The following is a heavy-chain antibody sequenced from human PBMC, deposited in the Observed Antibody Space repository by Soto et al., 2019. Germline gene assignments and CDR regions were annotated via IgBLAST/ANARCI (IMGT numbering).Heavy chain of an antibody. J-gene: IGHJ4*02. V-gene: IGHV3-74*01. CDR3: ARDLSGDTTPYFDL. Sequence: GGSLRLSCAASGFAFSSYWMHWVRQTPGKGPVWVSRIYNDGSRTAYADSVKGRFTISRDNAKNTMYLQMSSLTVEDTAVYYCARDLSGDTTPYFDLWGQGTLVTV. D-gene: IGHD1-1*01. CDR2: IYNDGSRT. CDR1: GFAFSSYW.